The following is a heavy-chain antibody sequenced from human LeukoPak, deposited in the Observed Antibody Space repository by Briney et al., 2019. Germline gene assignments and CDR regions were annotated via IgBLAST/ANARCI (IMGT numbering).Heavy chain of an antibody. J-gene: IGHJ3*02. CDR2: ISACGGRI. D-gene: IGHD4-17*01. CDR3: GKDPNGDYVGAFDM. Sequence: PGGPLTLLCAPSVFPHRRYAMIWVRRATGEGRQWLTGISACGGRIYYADSVKGRFPISRDTSGNTLYLQMDSLRADDTAVYYCGKDPNGDYVGAFDMWGQGTTVTVSS. CDR1: VFPHRRYA. V-gene: IGHV3-23*01.